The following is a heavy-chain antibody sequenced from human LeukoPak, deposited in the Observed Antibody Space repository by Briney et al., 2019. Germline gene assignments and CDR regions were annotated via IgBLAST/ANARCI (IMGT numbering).Heavy chain of an antibody. V-gene: IGHV3-20*04. D-gene: IGHD1-20*01. CDR1: GFTFDDYG. J-gene: IGHJ2*01. CDR2: IDWNGGST. Sequence: PGGSLRLSCAASGFTFDDYGMSWVRQAPGKGLEWVSAIDWNGGSTGYADSVKGRFTISRDNAKNSLYLQMNSLRAEDTAVYYCAKDGLDNWNGNWYFDLWGRGTLVAVSS. CDR3: AKDGLDNWNGNWYFDL.